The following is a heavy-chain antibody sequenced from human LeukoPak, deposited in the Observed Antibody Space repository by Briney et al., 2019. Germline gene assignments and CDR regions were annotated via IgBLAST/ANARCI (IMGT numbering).Heavy chain of an antibody. CDR3: AREIANWFDP. J-gene: IGHJ5*02. CDR2: ISSSSSTI. CDR1: GFTFSSYS. V-gene: IGHV3-48*02. Sequence: GGSLRLSCAASGFTFSSYSMNWVRQAPGKGLEWVSYISSSSSTIYYADSVKGRFTISRDNAKNSLYLLMNSLRDEDTAVYYCAREIANWFDPWGQGTLVTVSS. D-gene: IGHD2-21*01.